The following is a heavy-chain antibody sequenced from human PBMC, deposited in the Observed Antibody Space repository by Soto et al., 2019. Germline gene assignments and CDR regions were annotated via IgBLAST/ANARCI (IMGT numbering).Heavy chain of an antibody. CDR1: GYIFTTYG. D-gene: IGHD3-22*01. CDR3: ARDLQFYSDSSGYRDVFDI. Sequence: QVQLVQSGTEVKKPGASVKVSCKASGYIFTTYGISWVRQAPGQGLEWMGWISANNGNTYYAQKFQARVTMNTDTPTRTIYRELRSLRSDDTAVYYCARDLQFYSDSSGYRDVFDIWGQGTKVTVSS. CDR2: ISANNGNT. J-gene: IGHJ3*02. V-gene: IGHV1-18*01.